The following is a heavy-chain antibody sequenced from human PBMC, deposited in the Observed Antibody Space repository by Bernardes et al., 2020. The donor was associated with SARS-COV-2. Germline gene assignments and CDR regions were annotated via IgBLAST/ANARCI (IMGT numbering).Heavy chain of an antibody. Sequence: ASVKVSCKASGYTFTRYGLLWVRQAPGQRLEWMGWINVGDGNTKYSEKFQGRLTITRDTSASTASMELSSLRSEDTAVYYCARDYYGSGGIYYFDNWGQGSLVTVSS. CDR3: ARDYYGSGGIYYFDN. CDR2: INVGDGNT. CDR1: GYTFTRYG. V-gene: IGHV1-3*01. J-gene: IGHJ4*02. D-gene: IGHD3-10*01.